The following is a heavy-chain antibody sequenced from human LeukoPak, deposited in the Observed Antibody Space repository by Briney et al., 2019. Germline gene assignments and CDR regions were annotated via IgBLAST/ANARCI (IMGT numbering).Heavy chain of an antibody. D-gene: IGHD3-10*01. CDR3: ARYPYYYGSGSYYNRNWFDP. CDR1: GGSFSGYY. V-gene: IGHV4-34*01. J-gene: IGHJ5*02. CDR2: INHGGST. Sequence: SEALSLTCAVYGGSFSGYYWSWIRQPPGKGLEWIGEINHGGSTNYNPSLKSRVTISVDTSKNQFSLKLSSVTAADTAVYYCARYPYYYGSGSYYNRNWFDPWGQGTLVTVSS.